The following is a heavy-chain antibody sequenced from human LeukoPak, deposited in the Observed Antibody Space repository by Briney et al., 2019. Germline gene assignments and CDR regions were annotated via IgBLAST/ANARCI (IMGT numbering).Heavy chain of an antibody. CDR3: AGSGSYMGHDY. D-gene: IGHD3-10*01. CDR1: GGSISSYY. CDR2: IYYSGST. Sequence: PSETLSLTCTVSGGSISSYYWSWIRQPPGNGLEWIGYIYYSGSTNYNPSLKSRVTISVDTSKNQFSLKLSSVTAADTAVYYCAGSGSYMGHDYWGQGTLVTVSS. J-gene: IGHJ4*02. V-gene: IGHV4-59*08.